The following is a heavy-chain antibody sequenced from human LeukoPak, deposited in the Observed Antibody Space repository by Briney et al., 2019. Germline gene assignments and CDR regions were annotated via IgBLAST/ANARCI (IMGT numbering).Heavy chain of an antibody. CDR3: ARRSSGPLYYYYYYMDV. CDR2: INSDGSST. J-gene: IGHJ6*03. CDR1: GFTFSSYS. V-gene: IGHV3-74*01. Sequence: GGSLRLSCAASGFTFSSYSMHWVRQAPGKGLVWVSRINSDGSSTSYADSVKGRFTISRDNAKNTLYLQMNSLKAEDTAVYYCARRSSGPLYYYYYYMDVWGKGTTVTVSS. D-gene: IGHD3-22*01.